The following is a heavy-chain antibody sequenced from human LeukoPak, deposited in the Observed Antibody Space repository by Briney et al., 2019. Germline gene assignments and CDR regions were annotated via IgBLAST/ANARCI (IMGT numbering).Heavy chain of an antibody. V-gene: IGHV4-38-2*02. D-gene: IGHD3-9*01. Sequence: PSETLSLTCAVSGYSISSGYYWGWIRQPPGKGLGWIVSIYHSGSTYYNPSLKSRVTISVDTSKNQFSLKLSSVTAADTAVYYCARDTYDILTGYYLYYYYGMDVWGKGTTVTVSS. CDR1: GYSISSGYY. CDR3: ARDTYDILTGYYLYYYYGMDV. CDR2: IYHSGST. J-gene: IGHJ6*04.